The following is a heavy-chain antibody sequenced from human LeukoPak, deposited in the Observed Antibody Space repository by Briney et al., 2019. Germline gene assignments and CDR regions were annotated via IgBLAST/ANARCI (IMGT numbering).Heavy chain of an antibody. J-gene: IGHJ3*02. Sequence: ASVKVSCKASGYTFTGYYMHWVRQAPGQGLEWMGWINPNSGGTNYAQKFQGRITMTRDTSISTAYMELSRLRSDDTAVYYCARGRQYQLLGAFDIWGQGTMVTVSS. CDR1: GYTFTGYY. D-gene: IGHD2-2*01. V-gene: IGHV1-2*02. CDR2: INPNSGGT. CDR3: ARGRQYQLLGAFDI.